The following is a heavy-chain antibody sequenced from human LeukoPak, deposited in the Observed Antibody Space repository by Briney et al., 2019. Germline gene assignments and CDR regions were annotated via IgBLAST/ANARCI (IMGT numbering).Heavy chain of an antibody. CDR3: TTGVVMSYFDY. D-gene: IGHD3-3*01. Sequence: GGSLRLSCAASGFTFSNAWMSWVRQAPGKGREWVGRIKSKTDGGTTDYAAPVKGRFTISRDDSKNTLYLQMNSLKTEDTAVYYCTTGVVMSYFDYWGQGTLVTVSS. CDR2: IKSKTDGGTT. V-gene: IGHV3-15*01. CDR1: GFTFSNAW. J-gene: IGHJ4*02.